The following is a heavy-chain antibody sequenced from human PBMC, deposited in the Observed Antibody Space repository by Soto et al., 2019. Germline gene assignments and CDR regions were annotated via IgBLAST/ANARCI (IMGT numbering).Heavy chain of an antibody. D-gene: IGHD5-12*01. CDR3: ARESRGYEDY. V-gene: IGHV1-18*01. J-gene: IGHJ4*02. CDR1: GYTFSTYG. Sequence: QVQLVQSGAEVTKPGASVKVSCKASGYTFSTYGISWVRQDPGQGLEWMGWTSGNNDKKNYSQKFKGRVTMTTDTSTNTAYLELRSLSTDDTALYYGARESRGYEDYWSQGTVVIVSS. CDR2: TSGNNDKK.